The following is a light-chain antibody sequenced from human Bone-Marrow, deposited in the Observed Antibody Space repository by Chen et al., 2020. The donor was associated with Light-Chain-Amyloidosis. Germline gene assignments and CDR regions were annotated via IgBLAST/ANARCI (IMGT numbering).Light chain of an antibody. CDR1: DLPTQY. V-gene: IGLV3-25*03. Sequence: SYQLTQPPSVSVSPGQTARITCSGDDLPTQYAYWYQQKPGQAPVLVIHRDTERPSGISERFSGSSSGTTATLTISRVQAEDEADYHCQSADSSGTYEVRFGGGTKLTVL. CDR3: QSADSSGTYEVR. J-gene: IGLJ2*01. CDR2: RDT.